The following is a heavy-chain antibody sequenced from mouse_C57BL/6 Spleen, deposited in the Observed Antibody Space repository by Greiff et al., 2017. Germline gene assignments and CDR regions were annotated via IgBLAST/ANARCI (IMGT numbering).Heavy chain of an antibody. CDR2: IHPNSGST. Sequence: VQLQQPGAELVKPGASVKLSCKASGYTFTSYWMHWVKQRPGQGLEWIGMIHPNSGSTNYNEKFKSKATLTVDKSSSTAYMQLSSLTSEDSAVYYCARLDFITTVVATRDYWGQGTTLTVSS. D-gene: IGHD1-1*01. CDR1: GYTFTSYW. V-gene: IGHV1-64*01. CDR3: ARLDFITTVVATRDY. J-gene: IGHJ2*01.